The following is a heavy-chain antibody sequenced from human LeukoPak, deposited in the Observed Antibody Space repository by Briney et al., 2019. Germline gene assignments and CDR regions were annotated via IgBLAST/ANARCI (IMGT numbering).Heavy chain of an antibody. Sequence: SETLSLTCSVSGGSIGRYYWSWIRQTPGKGLEWIGYIFYSGIANYNPSLKSRVTISVDTSKNQFSLKLRSVTAADTAVYYCASWTTGFDPWGQGTLVTVSS. D-gene: IGHD1-1*01. V-gene: IGHV4-59*01. CDR2: IFYSGIA. CDR1: GGSIGRYY. J-gene: IGHJ5*02. CDR3: ASWTTGFDP.